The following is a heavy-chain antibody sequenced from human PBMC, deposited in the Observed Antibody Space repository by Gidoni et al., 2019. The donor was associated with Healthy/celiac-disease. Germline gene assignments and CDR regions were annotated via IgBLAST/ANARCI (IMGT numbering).Heavy chain of an antibody. J-gene: IGHJ4*02. CDR3: AGYYYDSSGYFDY. CDR2: ISSSSSTI. Sequence: EVQLVESGGGLVQPGGSLRLSCAASGFTFSSYSMNWVRQAPGKGLEWVSYISSSSSTIYYADSVKGRFTISRDNAKNSLYLQMNSLRDEDTAVYYCAGYYYDSSGYFDYWGQGTLVTVSS. D-gene: IGHD3-22*01. V-gene: IGHV3-48*02. CDR1: GFTFSSYS.